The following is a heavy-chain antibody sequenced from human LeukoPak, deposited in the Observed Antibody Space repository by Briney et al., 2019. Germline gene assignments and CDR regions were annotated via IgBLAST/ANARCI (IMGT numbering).Heavy chain of an antibody. CDR3: GRYCGSGNLSRPFDP. CDR2: VYYTGST. D-gene: IGHD3-10*01. Sequence: SETLSLTCTVSLAAVSAGCLYSGGLRQPPGKGPEWIATVYYTGSTYYNPSLKSRVTISIGTSETQFSLRLASVTATDTSICHCGRYCGSGNLSRPFDPWGQGTLVTVSS. CDR1: LAAVSAGCLY. V-gene: IGHV4-39*01. J-gene: IGHJ5*02.